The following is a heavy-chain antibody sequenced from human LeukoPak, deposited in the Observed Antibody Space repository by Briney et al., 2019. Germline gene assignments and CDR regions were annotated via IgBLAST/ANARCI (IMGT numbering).Heavy chain of an antibody. CDR2: ISAYNDNT. V-gene: IGHV1-18*01. CDR1: GYTFTSYG. D-gene: IGHD2-21*02. Sequence: GASVKVSCKASGYTFTSYGITWVRQAPGQGLEWMGWISAYNDNTNYAQKVQGRVTMTTDTYSSTAYKELRSLRSDDTAVYYCARDRGTYCGGDCPSGDYWGQGTLVTVSS. J-gene: IGHJ4*02. CDR3: ARDRGTYCGGDCPSGDY.